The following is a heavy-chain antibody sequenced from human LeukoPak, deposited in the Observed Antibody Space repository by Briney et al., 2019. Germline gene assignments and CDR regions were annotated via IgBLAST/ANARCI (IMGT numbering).Heavy chain of an antibody. CDR3: VSFYETY. V-gene: IGHV3-74*01. Sequence: GGSLRLSCAASGNYWMHWVRQVPGKGLVWVSHINSDGSWTSYADSVKGRYTISKDNAKNTVYLQMNSLRAEDTAVYYCVSFYETYWGRGTLVTVSS. J-gene: IGHJ4*02. CDR2: INSDGSWT. D-gene: IGHD2/OR15-2a*01. CDR1: GNYW.